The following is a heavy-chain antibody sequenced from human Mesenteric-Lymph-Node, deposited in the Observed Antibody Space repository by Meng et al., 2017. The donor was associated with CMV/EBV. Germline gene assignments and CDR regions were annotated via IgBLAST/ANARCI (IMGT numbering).Heavy chain of an antibody. V-gene: IGHV1-8*02. Sequence: ASVKVSCKASGGTFSSYAISWVRQATGQGLEWMGWMNPNSGNTGYAQKFQGRVTMTRNTSISTAYMELSSLRSEDTAVYYCARGARVVPAAISNWFDPWGQGTLVTVSS. J-gene: IGHJ5*02. D-gene: IGHD2-2*02. CDR3: ARGARVVPAAISNWFDP. CDR1: GGTFSSYA. CDR2: MNPNSGNT.